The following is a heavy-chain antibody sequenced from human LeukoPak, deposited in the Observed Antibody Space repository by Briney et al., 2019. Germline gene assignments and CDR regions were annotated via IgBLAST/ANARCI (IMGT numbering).Heavy chain of an antibody. CDR2: IYPGDSDT. Sequence: GEFLKISCKASGYSFTSYWIGWVRQMPGKGLEWMGSIYPGDSDTRYSPSFQGQVTISADKSISTAYLQWSSLKASDTAMYYCARRYYYDSSGYSDYWGQGTLVTASS. CDR3: ARRYYYDSSGYSDY. J-gene: IGHJ4*02. V-gene: IGHV5-51*01. D-gene: IGHD3-22*01. CDR1: GYSFTSYW.